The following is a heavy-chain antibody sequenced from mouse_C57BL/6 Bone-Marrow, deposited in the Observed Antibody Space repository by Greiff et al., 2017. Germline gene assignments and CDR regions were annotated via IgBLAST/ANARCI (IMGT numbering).Heavy chain of an antibody. Sequence: VQLQQSGPELVKPGASVKISCKASGYTFTDYYMNWVKQSHGKSLEWIGDINPNNGGTSYNQKFKGKATLTVDKSSSTAYMELRSLTSEDSAVYYCARHGSSHWYVDVWGTGTTVTVSS. D-gene: IGHD1-1*01. V-gene: IGHV1-26*01. CDR2: INPNNGGT. CDR3: ARHGSSHWYVDV. J-gene: IGHJ1*03. CDR1: GYTFTDYY.